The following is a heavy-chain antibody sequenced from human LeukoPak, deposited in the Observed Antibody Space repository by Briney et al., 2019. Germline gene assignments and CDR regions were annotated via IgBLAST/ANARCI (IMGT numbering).Heavy chain of an antibody. CDR2: ISSSGTTI. CDR1: GFTFSDYY. J-gene: IGHJ1*01. V-gene: IGHV3-11*04. CDR3: ARDHDDLAAAGREAYFQH. D-gene: IGHD6-13*01. Sequence: GGSLRLACAASGFTFSDYYMTWIRQAPGKGLEWVSSISSSGTTISYADSVKGRVTISRDNAKDSLYLQINSLRAEDTAVYYCARDHDDLAAAGREAYFQHWGQGTLVTVSS.